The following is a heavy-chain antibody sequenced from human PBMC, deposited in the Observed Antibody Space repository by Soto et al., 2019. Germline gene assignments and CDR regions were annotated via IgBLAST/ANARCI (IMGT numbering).Heavy chain of an antibody. V-gene: IGHV4-61*08. D-gene: IGHD1-7*01. J-gene: IGHJ6*02. CDR2: IYYSGST. Sequence: SETLSLTCTVSGGSITSADYFWDWIRQPPGKGLEWIGYIYYSGSTYYNPSLKSRVTISVDTSKNQFSLKLSSVTAADTAVYYCAREGLTGTIGLYYYYGMDVWGQGTTVTVSS. CDR3: AREGLTGTIGLYYYYGMDV. CDR1: GGSITSADYF.